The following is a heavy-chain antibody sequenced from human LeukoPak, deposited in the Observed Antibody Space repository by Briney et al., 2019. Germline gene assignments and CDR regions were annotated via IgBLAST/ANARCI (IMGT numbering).Heavy chain of an antibody. J-gene: IGHJ4*02. CDR1: GVSMSRYY. CDR2: IYYSGST. V-gene: IGHV4-59*01. Sequence: PSETLTLTCTVSGVSMSRYYWSWIRQPPGEALEWIGYIYYSGSTNYYPSLKSRVTISVDPSKNHFSLQLISVTAADTPVDYSGSTKHNPSRLSRVTVPVDPSKNQFSLKLSSVTAADTAVYYCARDSTMVRGVIGYFDCFGQGTLASLSS. CDR3: GSTKHNPSRLSRVTVPVDPSKNQFSLKLSSVTAADTAVYYCARDSTMVRGVIGYFDC. D-gene: IGHD3-10*01.